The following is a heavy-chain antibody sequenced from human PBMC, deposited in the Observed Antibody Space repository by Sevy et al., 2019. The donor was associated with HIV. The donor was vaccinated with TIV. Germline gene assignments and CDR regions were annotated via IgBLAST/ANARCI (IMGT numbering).Heavy chain of an antibody. D-gene: IGHD2-8*01. CDR2: ISWNSGSI. V-gene: IGHV3-9*01. CDR1: GFTFDDYA. CDR3: ARDRDDGYCTNGVCFNFDN. J-gene: IGHJ4*01. Sequence: GGYLRLSCAASGFTFDDYAMHWVRQAPGKGLEWVSGISWNSGSIDYADSVKGRFTISRDNAKTSLYLQMKSLRADDTALYYCARDRDDGYCTNGVCFNFDNWGQGTLVTVSS.